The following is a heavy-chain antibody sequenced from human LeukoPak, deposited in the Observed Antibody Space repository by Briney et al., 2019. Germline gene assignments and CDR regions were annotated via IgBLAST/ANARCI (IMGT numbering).Heavy chain of an antibody. J-gene: IGHJ4*02. CDR2: IYHSGST. CDR3: AREGMYSSSSGFDY. CDR1: GGSITNGDYY. V-gene: IGHV4-30-4*01. D-gene: IGHD6-6*01. Sequence: SETLSLTCTVSGGSITNGDYYWSWIRQSPGKGLEWIGYIYHSGSTYYNPSLKSRVTISVDRSKNQFSLKLSSVTAADTAVYYCAREGMYSSSSGFDYWGQGTLVTVSS.